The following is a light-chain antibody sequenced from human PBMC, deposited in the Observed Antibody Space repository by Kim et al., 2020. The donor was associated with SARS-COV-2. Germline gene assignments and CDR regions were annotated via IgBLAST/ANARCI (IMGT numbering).Light chain of an antibody. CDR2: RAS. CDR3: QQFHRYST. Sequence: DIQLTQSPSTLSASVGDTVTITCRASQSVNIWLAWYQQKPGKTPKLLIYRASSLESGVPSRFSGSGSGTDFNLTISSLQPDDFATYYCQQFHRYSTFGQGTKLEIK. CDR1: QSVNIW. J-gene: IGKJ1*01. V-gene: IGKV1-5*03.